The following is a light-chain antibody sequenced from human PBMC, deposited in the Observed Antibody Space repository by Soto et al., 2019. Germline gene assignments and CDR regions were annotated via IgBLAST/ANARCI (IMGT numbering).Light chain of an antibody. V-gene: IGLV1-40*01. CDR3: QSYDSSLSGRVV. Sequence: QSVLTQPPSVSGAPGQRVTISCTGSSSNFGAGYDVHWYQQLPGTAPKLLIYGNSNRPSGVPDRFSGSKSGTSASLAITGLQAEDEADYYCQSYDSSLSGRVVFGGGTKLTVL. CDR1: SSNFGAGYD. J-gene: IGLJ2*01. CDR2: GNS.